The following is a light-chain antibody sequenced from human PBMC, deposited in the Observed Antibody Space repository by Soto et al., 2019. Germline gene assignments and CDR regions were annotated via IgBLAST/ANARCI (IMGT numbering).Light chain of an antibody. CDR3: QQYGSSPFT. CDR2: GAS. J-gene: IGKJ4*01. V-gene: IGKV3-20*01. Sequence: EIVLTQSPGTLSLSPGERATLSCRASQSVSSSYLAWYQQKPGQAPRLLIYGASSTATGIPDRFSGSGSGTDFTLTISRLGPEDFAVYYGQQYGSSPFTFGGGTKVEIK. CDR1: QSVSSSY.